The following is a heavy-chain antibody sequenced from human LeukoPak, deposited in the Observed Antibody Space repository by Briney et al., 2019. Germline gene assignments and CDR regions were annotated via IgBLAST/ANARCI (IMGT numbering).Heavy chain of an antibody. CDR1: GYSFTSYW. CDR3: ARRTSMTGNPFDY. D-gene: IGHD3-9*01. V-gene: IGHV5-51*01. J-gene: IGHJ4*02. Sequence: GESLKISCKGSGYSFTSYWIGWVRQMPGKGLEWMGIIYPGDSDTRHSPSFQGQVTISADKSINTAYLQWSSLKASDTAIYYCARRTSMTGNPFDYWGQGTLVTVSS. CDR2: IYPGDSDT.